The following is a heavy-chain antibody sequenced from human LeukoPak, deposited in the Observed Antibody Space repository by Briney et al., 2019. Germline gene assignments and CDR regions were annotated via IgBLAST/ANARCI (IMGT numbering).Heavy chain of an antibody. CDR3: ARPRTLWFGELSLTC. D-gene: IGHD3-10*01. CDR1: GYTFTSYA. Sequence: GASVKVSCKASGYTFTSYAMHWVRQAPGQRLEWMGWINAGNGNTKYSQKFQGRVTITRDTSASTAYMELSSLRSEDTAVYYCARPRTLWFGELSLTCWGQGTLVTVSS. V-gene: IGHV1-3*01. J-gene: IGHJ4*02. CDR2: INAGNGNT.